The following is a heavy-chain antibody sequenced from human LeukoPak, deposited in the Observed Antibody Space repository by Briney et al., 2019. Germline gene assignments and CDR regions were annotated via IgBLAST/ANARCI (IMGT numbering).Heavy chain of an antibody. CDR3: ARGRGYSSSWYEFVAFDP. CDR1: GVSFRTNTYY. D-gene: IGHD6-13*01. J-gene: IGHJ5*02. Sequence: SETLSLTCTVSGVSFRTNTYYWAWVRQPPGKGLEWIASIFYLGSTSYSPSLRGRGTISIDPAKNHFSLKLSSVTAADTAVYYCARGRGYSSSWYEFVAFDPWGQGTLVTVSS. V-gene: IGHV4-39*02. CDR2: IFYLGST.